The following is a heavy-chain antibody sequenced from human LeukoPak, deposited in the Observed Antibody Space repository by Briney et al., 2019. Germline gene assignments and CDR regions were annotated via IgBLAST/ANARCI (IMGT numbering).Heavy chain of an antibody. CDR2: INHSGST. J-gene: IGHJ4*02. CDR3: QGSSGYYTAYSGFDY. D-gene: IGHD3-22*01. V-gene: IGHV4-34*01. Sequence: PSETLSVTCAVYGGSFSGYYWSWIRQPPGNGLEWIGEINHSGSTNYNPSLKSRVTISVDTSKNQFSLKLSSVTAADTAVYYCQGSSGYYTAYSGFDYWGQGTLVTVSS. CDR1: GGSFSGYY.